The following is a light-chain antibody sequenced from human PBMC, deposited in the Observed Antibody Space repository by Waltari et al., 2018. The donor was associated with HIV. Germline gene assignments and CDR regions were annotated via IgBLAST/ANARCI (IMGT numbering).Light chain of an antibody. CDR2: EAS. CDR1: QSVSAD. CDR3: QQYMSWPRT. J-gene: IGKJ1*01. Sequence: DTVMTQSPDSLSVSPGATVILSCRASQSVSADLAWYQQKPGRAPRLLIYEASTRNTGVPVKFRGTGSGTEFTLTISSLQSEDLGVYFCQQYMSWPRTFGQGTRVELK. V-gene: IGKV3-15*01.